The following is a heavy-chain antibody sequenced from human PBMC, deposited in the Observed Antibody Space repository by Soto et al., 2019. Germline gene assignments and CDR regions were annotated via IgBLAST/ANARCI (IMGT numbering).Heavy chain of an antibody. CDR2: ISGSGGST. CDR3: ATSPSWGWFGTYYFDY. V-gene: IGHV3-23*01. D-gene: IGHD3-10*01. J-gene: IGHJ4*02. Sequence: EVQLLESGGGLVQPGGSLRLSCAASGFTFSSYAMSWVRQAPGKGLEWVSAISGSGGSTYYADSVKGRFTISRDNSKNARYLQMNSLGAEDTAVYYCATSPSWGWFGTYYFDYWGQGTLVTVSS. CDR1: GFTFSSYA.